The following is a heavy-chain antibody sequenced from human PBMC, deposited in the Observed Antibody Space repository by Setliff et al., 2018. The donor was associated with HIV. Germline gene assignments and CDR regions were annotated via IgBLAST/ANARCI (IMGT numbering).Heavy chain of an antibody. Sequence: SETLSLTCTVFGGSISIISYYWGWIRQPPGKGLEYIGSIYYSGSTYYNPSLKSRVTISLDTSKNPFSLNLSSVTAADTAVYYCARVDCSGTSCYRDSYYYMDVWGKVTTVTVSS. CDR2: IYYSGST. J-gene: IGHJ6*03. D-gene: IGHD2-2*01. CDR3: ARVDCSGTSCYRDSYYYMDV. CDR1: GGSISIISYY. V-gene: IGHV4-39*01.